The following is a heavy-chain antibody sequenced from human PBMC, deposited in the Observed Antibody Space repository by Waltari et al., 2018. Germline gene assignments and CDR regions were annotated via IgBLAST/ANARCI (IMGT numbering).Heavy chain of an antibody. V-gene: IGHV3-48*03. CDR1: GFTFSSYE. J-gene: IGHJ4*02. CDR2: ISSSGTTR. CDR3: ARETY. Sequence: EVQLVESGGGLVQPGGSLRLSCAASGFTFSSYEMNWVRQAPGKGLEWVSYISSSGTTRDDADSVKGRCTISRDNAKNSLYLQMNSLRVDDTALYYCARETYWGQGTLVTVSS.